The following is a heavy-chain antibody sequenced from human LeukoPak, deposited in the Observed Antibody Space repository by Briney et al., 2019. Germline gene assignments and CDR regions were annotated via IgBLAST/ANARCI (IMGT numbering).Heavy chain of an antibody. CDR1: GFTFSSYG. Sequence: GGSLRLSCAASGFTFSSYGMHWGRQAPGKGLEWVAFIRYDGSNKYYADSVKGRFTISRDNSKNTLYLQMNSLRAEDTAVYYCAKDRNGYRDAFDIWGQGTMVTVSS. J-gene: IGHJ3*02. CDR2: IRYDGSNK. CDR3: AKDRNGYRDAFDI. V-gene: IGHV3-30*02. D-gene: IGHD5-18*01.